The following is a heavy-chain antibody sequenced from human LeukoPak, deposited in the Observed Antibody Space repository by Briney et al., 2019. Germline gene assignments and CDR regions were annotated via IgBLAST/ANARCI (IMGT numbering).Heavy chain of an antibody. J-gene: IGHJ5*02. D-gene: IGHD3-22*01. V-gene: IGHV3-21*01. CDR3: ARSITMIVDWFDP. Sequence: GGSLRLSCAASGFTFSSYGMHWVRQAPGKGLEWVSSITSGSDYIYYADSVKGRFTISRDNAKNSLYLQMNSLRAEDTAVYFCARSITMIVDWFDPWGQGTLVTVSS. CDR2: ITSGSDYI. CDR1: GFTFSSYG.